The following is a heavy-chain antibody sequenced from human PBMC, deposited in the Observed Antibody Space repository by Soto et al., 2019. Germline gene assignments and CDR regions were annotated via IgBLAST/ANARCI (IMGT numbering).Heavy chain of an antibody. CDR2: IFPADSHT. V-gene: IGHV5-51*01. CDR3: ATPYADFDY. CDR1: GYSFATFW. Sequence: GESLKISCQTSGYSFATFWIGWVRQMPGKGLEWMGIIFPADSHTRYSPSFQGQVAISADKTLSTAYLQWTSLQASDTAMYFCATPYADFDYWGQGTLVTVSS. J-gene: IGHJ4*02. D-gene: IGHD4-17*01.